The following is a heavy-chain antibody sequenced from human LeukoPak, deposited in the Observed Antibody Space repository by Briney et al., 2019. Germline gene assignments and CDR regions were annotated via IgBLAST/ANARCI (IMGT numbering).Heavy chain of an antibody. V-gene: IGHV1-18*01. CDR2: ISAYNGNT. D-gene: IGHD3-9*01. CDR1: GYTFTSYG. J-gene: IGHJ4*02. Sequence: GASVKVSCKASGYTFTSYGISWVRQAPGQGLEWMGWISAYNGNTNYAQKLQGRVTMTTDTSTSTAYMELRSLRSDDTAVYYCAREGYVLRYFDWSPTPYWGQGTLVTVSS. CDR3: AREGYVLRYFDWSPTPY.